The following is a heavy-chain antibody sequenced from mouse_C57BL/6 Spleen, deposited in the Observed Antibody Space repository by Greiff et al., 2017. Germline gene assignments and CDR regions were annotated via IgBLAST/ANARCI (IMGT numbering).Heavy chain of an antibody. Sequence: VQLQQSGPELVKPGASVKMSCKASGYTFTDYNMHWVKQSHGKSLEWIGYINPINGGTNDKQKFKGKATLTVNKSSSTASMELRSLTSEDSAVYYCARRGTGTGYFDVWGTGTTVTVSS. CDR3: ARRGTGTGYFDV. D-gene: IGHD4-1*01. CDR1: GYTFTDYN. J-gene: IGHJ1*03. CDR2: INPINGGT. V-gene: IGHV1-22*01.